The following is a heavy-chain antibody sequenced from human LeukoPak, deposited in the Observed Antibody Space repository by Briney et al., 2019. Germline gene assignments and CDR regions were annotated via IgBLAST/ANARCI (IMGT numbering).Heavy chain of an antibody. CDR3: ANLMITFGGAPYGMDV. CDR1: GFTFDDYA. CDR2: ISWNSGSI. D-gene: IGHD3-16*01. J-gene: IGHJ6*02. V-gene: IGHV3-9*01. Sequence: PGGSLRLSCAASGFTFDDYAMHWVRQAPGKGLEWVSGISWNSGSIGYADSVKGRFTISRDNAKNSLYLQMNSLRAEDTALYYCANLMITFGGAPYGMDVWGQGTTVTVSS.